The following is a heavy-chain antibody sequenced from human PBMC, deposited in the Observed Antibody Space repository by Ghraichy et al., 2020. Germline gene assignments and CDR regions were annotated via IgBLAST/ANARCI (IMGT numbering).Heavy chain of an antibody. CDR1: GFTFTCCG. V-gene: IGHV3-30*03. Sequence: GGSLRLSCAASGFTFTCCGMHWVRQAPGKRLEWVALISNDGVRDYYADSVKGRFTISRDNSKNTLYLQMNGLSADDTAVYYCAITSSGNNPPDYWGQGTLVTFSS. J-gene: IGHJ4*02. CDR3: AITSSGNNPPDY. CDR2: ISNDGVRD. D-gene: IGHD5-24*01.